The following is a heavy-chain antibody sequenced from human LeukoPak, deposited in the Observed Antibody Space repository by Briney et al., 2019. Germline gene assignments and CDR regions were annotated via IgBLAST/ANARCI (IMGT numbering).Heavy chain of an antibody. Sequence: PSETLSLTCTVSGGSISSGGYYWSWIRQHPGKGLEWIGYIYYSGSTYYNPPLKSRVTISVDTSKNQFSLKLSSVTAADTAVYYCARDLRCSGGSCYSDAFDIWGQGTMVTVSS. D-gene: IGHD2-15*01. CDR2: IYYSGST. V-gene: IGHV4-31*03. J-gene: IGHJ3*02. CDR1: GGSISSGGYY. CDR3: ARDLRCSGGSCYSDAFDI.